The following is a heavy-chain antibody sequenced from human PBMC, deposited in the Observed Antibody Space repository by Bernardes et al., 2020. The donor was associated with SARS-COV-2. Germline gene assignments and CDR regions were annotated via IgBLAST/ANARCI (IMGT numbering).Heavy chain of an antibody. D-gene: IGHD6-19*01. CDR3: ATYGGKGQWVVLYY. Sequence: GGSLSLSCAASGFTFSSYAITWVRQAPGKGLEWVSTISSGGGSTYYAHSVKGRSTISRDNSKNTLYLQMNSLRAEDTAVYYCATYGGKGQWVVLYYWGQGTLVTDSS. CDR1: GFTFSSYA. V-gene: IGHV3-23*01. J-gene: IGHJ4*02. CDR2: ISSGGGST.